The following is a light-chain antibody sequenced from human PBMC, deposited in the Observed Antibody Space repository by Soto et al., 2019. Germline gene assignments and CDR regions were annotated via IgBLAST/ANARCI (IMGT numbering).Light chain of an antibody. Sequence: QSVLTQPASVSGSPGQSITISCTGTSSDVGSDNLVSWYQQHPGKAPKLMIYEGSKRPSGVSNRFSGSKSGNTASLTISGLQAEDEADYYCCSYAGSSTAICGGGTKLTVL. CDR2: EGS. CDR1: SSDVGSDNL. CDR3: CSYAGSSTAI. V-gene: IGLV2-23*01. J-gene: IGLJ2*01.